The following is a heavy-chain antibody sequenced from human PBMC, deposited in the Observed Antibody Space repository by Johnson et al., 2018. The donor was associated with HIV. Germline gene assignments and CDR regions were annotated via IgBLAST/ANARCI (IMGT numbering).Heavy chain of an antibody. CDR3: ARDLGENEKEEGYSDNYDFGRDYPGQDPRDVVGAFDI. CDR1: GFTFRTFP. D-gene: IGHD3-3*01. V-gene: IGHV3-30*14. Sequence: QVQLVESGGGVVQPGRSLRLSCAASGFTFRTFPMHWVRQAPGKGLEWMAFISYNEDKKYYADSVKGRFTISRDNSKNTLYLQMNSLRAEDTAVYYCARDLGENEKEEGYSDNYDFGRDYPGQDPRDVVGAFDIWGQGTMVTVSS. CDR2: ISYNEDKK. J-gene: IGHJ3*02.